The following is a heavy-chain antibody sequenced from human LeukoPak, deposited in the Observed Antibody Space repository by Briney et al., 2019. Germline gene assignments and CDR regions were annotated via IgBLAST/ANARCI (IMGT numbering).Heavy chain of an antibody. CDR2: IYWNDDK. D-gene: IGHD3-16*02. CDR3: AHSYGPAPYVWGSYRWEYYFDY. J-gene: IGHJ4*02. Sequence: SGPTLVKPTQTLTLTCTFSGFSLSTSGVGVGWIRQPPGKALEWLALIYWNDDKRYSPSLKSRLTITKDTSKNQVVLTMTNMDPVDTATYYCAHSYGPAPYVWGSYRWEYYFDYWGQGTLVTVSS. V-gene: IGHV2-5*01. CDR1: GFSLSTSGVG.